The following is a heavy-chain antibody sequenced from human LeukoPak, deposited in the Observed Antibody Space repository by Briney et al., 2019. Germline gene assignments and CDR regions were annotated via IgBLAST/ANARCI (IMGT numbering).Heavy chain of an antibody. D-gene: IGHD6-19*01. CDR1: GGSISGYY. V-gene: IGHV4-59*08. Sequence: PSETLSLTCTVSGGSISGYYWSWIRQPPGKGLEWIGFIYYCGATNYNPSLKSRVTISADTSKNQFSLKLSSVTAADTAVYYCARLKGYSSGWYPSYYFDYWGQGTLVTVSS. CDR3: ARLKGYSSGWYPSYYFDY. CDR2: IYYCGAT. J-gene: IGHJ4*02.